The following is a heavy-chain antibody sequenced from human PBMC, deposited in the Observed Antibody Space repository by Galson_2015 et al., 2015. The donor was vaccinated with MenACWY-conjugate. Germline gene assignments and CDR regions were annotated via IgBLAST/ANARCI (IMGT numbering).Heavy chain of an antibody. D-gene: IGHD5-18*01. Sequence: SLRLSCAASGFTFTGYEFNWVRQAPGTGLEWLSYISKSGSPIYYADSVKGRFTISRDNIKKSLFLEMNSLRAGDTGVYYCARVGTWIHQYFYYMDVWGKGTTV. V-gene: IGHV3-48*03. CDR3: ARVGTWIHQYFYYMDV. J-gene: IGHJ6*03. CDR2: ISKSGSPI. CDR1: GFTFTGYE.